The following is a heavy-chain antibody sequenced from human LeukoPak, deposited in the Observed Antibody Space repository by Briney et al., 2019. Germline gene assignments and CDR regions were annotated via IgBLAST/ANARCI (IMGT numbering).Heavy chain of an antibody. CDR3: ARDGGIVVVPAATYSDY. Sequence: GGSLRLSCAASGFTFSSYSMNWVRQAPGMGLEWVSYISSSSSTIYYADSVKGRFTISRDNAKNSLYLQMNSLRAEDTAVYYCARDGGIVVVPAATYSDYWGQGTLVTVSS. J-gene: IGHJ4*02. V-gene: IGHV3-48*01. CDR2: ISSSSSTI. D-gene: IGHD2-2*01. CDR1: GFTFSSYS.